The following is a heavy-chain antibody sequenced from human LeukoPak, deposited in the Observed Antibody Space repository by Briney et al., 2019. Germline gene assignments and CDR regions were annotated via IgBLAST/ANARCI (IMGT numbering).Heavy chain of an antibody. CDR1: GASFSDYS. V-gene: IGHV1-69*08. J-gene: IGHJ5*02. CDR3: VRSGYDYDWFDP. CDR2: IIAILDTA. D-gene: IGHD5-12*01. Sequence: PGKVSCKPSGASFSDYSISWVRQAPGQRLEWRGRIIAILDTAHYAQKFQGRFTITADKSTTTVYMELSSLSSDDTAVYYCVRSGYDYDWFDPWGQGTLVTVSS.